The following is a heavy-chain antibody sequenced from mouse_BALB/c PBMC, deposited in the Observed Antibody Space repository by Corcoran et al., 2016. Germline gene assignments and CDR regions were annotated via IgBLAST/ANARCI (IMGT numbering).Heavy chain of an antibody. CDR2: INPYNDGT. Sequence: EVQLQQSGPELVKPGASVKMSCKASGYTFTSYVMHWVKQKPGQGLEWIGYINPYNDGTKYNEKFKGKATLTSDKSSSTAYMELSSLTSEDSAVYYCARGMGRYYYAMDYWGQGTSVTVSS. D-gene: IGHD4-1*01. V-gene: IGHV1S136*01. CDR3: ARGMGRYYYAMDY. CDR1: GYTFTSYV. J-gene: IGHJ4*01.